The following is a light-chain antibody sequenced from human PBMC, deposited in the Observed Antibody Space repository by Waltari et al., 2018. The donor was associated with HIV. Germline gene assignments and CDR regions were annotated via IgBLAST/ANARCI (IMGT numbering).Light chain of an antibody. CDR2: REK. CDR3: QSADSTGTYWV. V-gene: IGLV3-25*03. CDR1: ALPTQY. Sequence: SYELTQPPSASVSPGQTARISCSGDALPTQYVFWYQQRPGQAPVLVIYREKKRPSGIPDRFSGSSAGTTVTLTISGVQAEDEADYYCQSADSTGTYWVFGGGTKLTVL. J-gene: IGLJ3*02.